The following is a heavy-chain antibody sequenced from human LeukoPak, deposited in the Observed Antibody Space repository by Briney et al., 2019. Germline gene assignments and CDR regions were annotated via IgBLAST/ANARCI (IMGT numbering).Heavy chain of an antibody. J-gene: IGHJ5*02. CDR3: AKSPLWFGELLPTWGSWFDP. CDR1: GFTFTNAW. V-gene: IGHV3-7*03. Sequence: PGGSLRLSCAASGFTFTNAWMSWVRQAPGKGLEWVANIKQDGSEKYYVDSVEGRFTISRDNAKNSLYLQMNSLRAEDTAVYYCAKSPLWFGELLPTWGSWFDPWGQGTLVTVSS. D-gene: IGHD3-10*01. CDR2: IKQDGSEK.